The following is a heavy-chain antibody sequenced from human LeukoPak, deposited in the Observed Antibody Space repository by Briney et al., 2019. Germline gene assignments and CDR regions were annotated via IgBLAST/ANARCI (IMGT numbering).Heavy chain of an antibody. CDR3: AKTDHYYYYLDV. V-gene: IGHV4-4*09. CDR1: GGSVSSYY. D-gene: IGHD2-21*02. CDR2: IYTSGST. Sequence: SETLSLTCTVSGGSVSSYYWSWIRQPPGKGLEWVGYIYTSGSTYYNPSLKSRVTISVDTSKNQFSLRLSSVTAADTALYYCAKTDHYYYYLDVWGKGTTVTVSS. J-gene: IGHJ6*03.